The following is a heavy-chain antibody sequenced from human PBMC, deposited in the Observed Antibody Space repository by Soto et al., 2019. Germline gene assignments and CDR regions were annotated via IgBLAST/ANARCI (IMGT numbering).Heavy chain of an antibody. D-gene: IGHD5-18*01. J-gene: IGHJ4*02. V-gene: IGHV1-69*13. CDR1: GGTFSSYA. Sequence: ASVKVSCKASGGTFSSYAISWVRQAPGQGLEWMGGIIPIFGTANYAQKFQGRVTITADESTSTAYMELSSLRSEDTAVYYCARGGMVDTAMVSNFDYWGQGTLVTVSS. CDR2: IIPIFGTA. CDR3: ARGGMVDTAMVSNFDY.